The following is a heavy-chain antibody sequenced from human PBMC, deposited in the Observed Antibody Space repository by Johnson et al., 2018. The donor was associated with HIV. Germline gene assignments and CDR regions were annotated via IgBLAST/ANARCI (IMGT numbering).Heavy chain of an antibody. D-gene: IGHD4-23*01. CDR3: AKDGGHDYGGNSDALIGFEI. CDR2: IGGSGNRM. CDR1: GFTFSSYA. Sequence: VQLVESGGGLVQPGGSLRLSCAASGFTFSSYAMSWVRQAPGKGLEWVSAIGGSGNRMYYADSVKGRFTVSRDNARNSLYLKMNSLRAEDTAEYYCAKDGGHDYGGNSDALIGFEIWGQGTMVTVSS. J-gene: IGHJ3*02. V-gene: IGHV3-23*04.